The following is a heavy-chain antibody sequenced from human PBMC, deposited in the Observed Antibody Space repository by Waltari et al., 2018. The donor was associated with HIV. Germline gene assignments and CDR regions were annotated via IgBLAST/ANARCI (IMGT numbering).Heavy chain of an antibody. CDR1: SGSFSGNF. Sequence: QLQQWGAGLLRPSETLSLNCAVYSGSFSGNFWSWVRQPPGTGLEWLGEINSGGGTNYNPSLKNRVTISVDAAKNQFSLKLTSVTATDTAVYYCAKLNITATGTKFESWGQGTLVTVSS. V-gene: IGHV4-34*02. CDR3: AKLNITATGTKFES. CDR2: INSGGGT. J-gene: IGHJ4*02. D-gene: IGHD6-13*01.